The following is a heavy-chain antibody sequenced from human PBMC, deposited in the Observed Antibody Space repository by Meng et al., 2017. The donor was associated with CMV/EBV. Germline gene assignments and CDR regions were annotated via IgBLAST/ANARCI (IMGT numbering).Heavy chain of an antibody. V-gene: IGHV3-23*01. Sequence: GESLKISCAASGFTFSSYAMSWVRQAPGKGLEWVSAISGSGGSTYYADSVKGRFTISRDNSKNTLYLQMNSLRAEDTAVYYCARDYCSSTSCYTRRVYYGMDVWGQGTTVTVSS. D-gene: IGHD2-2*02. J-gene: IGHJ6*02. CDR3: ARDYCSSTSCYTRRVYYGMDV. CDR2: ISGSGGST. CDR1: GFTFSSYA.